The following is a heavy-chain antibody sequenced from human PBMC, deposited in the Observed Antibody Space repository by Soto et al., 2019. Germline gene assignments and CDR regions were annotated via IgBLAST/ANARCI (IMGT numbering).Heavy chain of an antibody. CDR2: LYTGGTI. CDR3: ARGCGGGSCYSDWDY. CDR1: GFSVSRKY. Sequence: PGGSLRLSCTVSGFSVSRKYMSWVRQAPEKGLEWVSVLYTGGTIFYTDSVKGRFTISRDTSNNTLYLQMNSLRVEDTAVYYCARGCGGGSCYSDWDYWGQGTLVTVSS. D-gene: IGHD2-15*01. J-gene: IGHJ4*02. V-gene: IGHV3-53*01.